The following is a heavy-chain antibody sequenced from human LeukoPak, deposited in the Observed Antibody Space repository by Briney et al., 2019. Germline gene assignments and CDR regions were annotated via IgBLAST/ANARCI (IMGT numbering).Heavy chain of an antibody. D-gene: IGHD3-16*01. J-gene: IGHJ5*02. CDR2: IIPIFGTT. CDR1: GGTFSSYA. Sequence: SVKVSCTASGGTFSSYAISWVRQAPGQGLEWMGGIIPIFGTTNYAQKFQGRVTITADESTSTAYMELRSLRSEDTAVYYCARDRMTTSVGWFDPWGQGTLVTVSS. V-gene: IGHV1-69*01. CDR3: ARDRMTTSVGWFDP.